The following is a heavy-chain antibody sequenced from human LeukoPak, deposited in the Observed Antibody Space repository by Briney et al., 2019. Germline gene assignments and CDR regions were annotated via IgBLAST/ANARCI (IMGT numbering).Heavy chain of an antibody. V-gene: IGHV4-4*07. J-gene: IGHJ4*02. CDR3: AREGTAARVMDY. Sequence: PSETLSLTCNVSGGSLSSYYWSWIRQPAGKGLEWIGRMHTSGNTNQNPSLKGRVTMSVDTSKNQFSLNVSSVTAADTALYYCAREGTAARVMDYWGQGTLVTVSS. CDR1: GGSLSSYY. D-gene: IGHD6-6*01. CDR2: MHTSGNT.